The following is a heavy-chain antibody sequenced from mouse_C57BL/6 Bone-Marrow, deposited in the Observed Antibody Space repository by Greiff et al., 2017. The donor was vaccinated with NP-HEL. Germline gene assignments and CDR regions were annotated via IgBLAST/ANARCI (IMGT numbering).Heavy chain of an antibody. Sequence: DVTLVESGGGLVKPGGSLKLSCAASGFTFSDYGMHWVRQAPEKGLEWVAYISSGSSTIYYADTVKGRFTISRDNAKNTLFLQMTSLRSEDTAMYYCARRYRGLYYYAMDYWGRGTSVTVTA. J-gene: IGHJ4*01. CDR1: GFTFSDYG. CDR2: ISSGSSTI. V-gene: IGHV5-17*01. D-gene: IGHD2-12*01. CDR3: ARRYRGLYYYAMDY.